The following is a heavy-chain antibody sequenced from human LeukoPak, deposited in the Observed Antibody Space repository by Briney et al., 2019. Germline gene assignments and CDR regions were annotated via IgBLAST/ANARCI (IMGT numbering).Heavy chain of an antibody. J-gene: IGHJ4*02. V-gene: IGHV4-30-2*01. CDR1: GGSISSGGYY. CDR2: IYHSGST. CDR3: ATTITVTTDY. Sequence: SQTLSLTCTVSGGSISSGGYYWSWIRQPPGKGLEWIGYIYHSGSTYYNPSLKSRVTISVDTSTNHFSLKLSSVTAADTAMYYCATTITVTTDYWGQGALVTVSS. D-gene: IGHD4-17*01.